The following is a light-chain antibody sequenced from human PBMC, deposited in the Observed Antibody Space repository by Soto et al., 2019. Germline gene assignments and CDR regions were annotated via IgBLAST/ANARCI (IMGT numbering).Light chain of an antibody. Sequence: QSVLTQPPSVSGAPGQRVTVSCTGSSSNIGTGYDVHWYQRLPGTAPNLLIYGNSNRPSGVPDRFSGSKSGTSASLAITGLQAEDEAHYYCQSYDSVLSAVVFGGGTKVTVL. J-gene: IGLJ2*01. CDR3: QSYDSVLSAVV. CDR1: SSNIGTGYD. V-gene: IGLV1-40*01. CDR2: GNS.